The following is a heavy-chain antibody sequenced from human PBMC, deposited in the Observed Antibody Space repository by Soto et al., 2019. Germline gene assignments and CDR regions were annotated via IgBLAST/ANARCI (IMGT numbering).Heavy chain of an antibody. CDR3: ATSQKGYNWNYFDH. D-gene: IGHD1-20*01. CDR1: GDSISGSYYY. CDR2: VFYTGFT. Sequence: SETLSLTCSVSGDSISGSYYYWAWLRQSPGKGPEWIGSVFYTGFTSYNPSLESRFSVSVDTSKSQFSLKLSAVTAADTAVYYCATSQKGYNWNYFDHWGQGALVTVSS. J-gene: IGHJ4*02. V-gene: IGHV4-39*01.